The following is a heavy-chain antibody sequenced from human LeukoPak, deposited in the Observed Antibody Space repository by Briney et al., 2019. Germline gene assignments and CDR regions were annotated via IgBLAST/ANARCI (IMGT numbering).Heavy chain of an antibody. CDR1: GGSISSYY. CDR2: IYYSGST. J-gene: IGHJ3*02. D-gene: IGHD3-22*01. CDR3: ARQVVVTTGEAFDI. V-gene: IGHV4-59*08. Sequence: PSETLSLTCTVSGGSISSYYWSWIRQPPGKGLEWIGYIYYSGSTNYNPSLKSRVTISVDTSKNQFSLKLSSVTATDTAVYYCARQVVVTTGEAFDIWGQGTMVTVSS.